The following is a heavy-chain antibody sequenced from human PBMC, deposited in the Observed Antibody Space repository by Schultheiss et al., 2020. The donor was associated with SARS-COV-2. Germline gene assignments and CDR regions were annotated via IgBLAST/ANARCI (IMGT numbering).Heavy chain of an antibody. Sequence: GGSLRLSCAASGFTFSSYWMHWVRQAPGKGLEYVSAISSNGGSTYYADSVKGRFTISRDNAKNSLYLQMNSLRAEDTAVYYCARAMESDSSSWSPYYYYGMDVWGQGTTVTVSS. D-gene: IGHD6-13*01. CDR3: ARAMESDSSSWSPYYYYGMDV. J-gene: IGHJ6*02. V-gene: IGHV3-64*04. CDR2: ISSNGGST. CDR1: GFTFSSYW.